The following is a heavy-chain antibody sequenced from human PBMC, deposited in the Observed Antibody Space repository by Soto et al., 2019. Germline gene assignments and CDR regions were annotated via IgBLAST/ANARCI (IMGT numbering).Heavy chain of an antibody. D-gene: IGHD3-10*01. CDR3: ANTMVRGVIMYYFDY. CDR2: INAGNGNT. V-gene: IGHV1-3*01. CDR1: GYTFTSYA. Sequence: QVQLVQCGAEVKRPGASVKVSCKASGYTFTSYAMHWVRQAPGQRLEWMGWINAGNGNTKYSQKFQGRVTITRDTSASTAYMELSSLRSEDTAVYYCANTMVRGVIMYYFDYWGQGTLVTVSS. J-gene: IGHJ4*02.